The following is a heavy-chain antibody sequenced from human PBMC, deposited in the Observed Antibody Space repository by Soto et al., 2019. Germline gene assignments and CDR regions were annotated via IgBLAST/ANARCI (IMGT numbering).Heavy chain of an antibody. D-gene: IGHD4-17*01. Sequence: QVQLQESGPGLVKPSQTLSLTCTVSGGSISSGDYYWSWIRQPPGKGLEWIGYIYYSGSTYYNPSLKSRVTISVDTSKNQFSLKLSSVTAADTAVYYCAREYTVTTYYYYYGMDVWGQGTTVTVSS. J-gene: IGHJ6*02. V-gene: IGHV4-30-4*01. CDR3: AREYTVTTYYYYYGMDV. CDR1: GGSISSGDYY. CDR2: IYYSGST.